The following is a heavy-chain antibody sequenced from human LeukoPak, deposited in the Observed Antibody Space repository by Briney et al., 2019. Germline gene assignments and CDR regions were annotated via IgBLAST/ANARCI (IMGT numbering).Heavy chain of an antibody. CDR3: ARGVGVVDFFDY. CDR2: IYYSGST. V-gene: IGHV4-31*03. CDR1: GGSISSGGYY. Sequence: SETLSLTCTVSGGSISSGGYYWSWIRQHPGKGLEWIGYIYYSGSTYYNPSLKSRVTISVDTSKNQFSLKLSSVTAADTAVYYCARGVGVVDFFDYWGQGTLVTVPS. J-gene: IGHJ4*02.